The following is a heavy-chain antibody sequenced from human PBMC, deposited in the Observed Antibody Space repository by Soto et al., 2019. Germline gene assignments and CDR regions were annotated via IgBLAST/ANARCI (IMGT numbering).Heavy chain of an antibody. D-gene: IGHD6-19*01. V-gene: IGHV3-64*01. CDR1: GFXFSSYA. CDR2: ISGSGGST. J-gene: IGHJ5*02. Sequence: GGSLXLSCAASGFXFSSYAMSWVRQAPGKGLEWVSAISGSGGSTYYANSVKGRFTISRDNSKNTLYLQMGSLRAEDMAVYYCARAKPPPYSSGWFFFGWFDPWGQGTLVTVYS. CDR3: ARAKPPPYSSGWFFFGWFDP.